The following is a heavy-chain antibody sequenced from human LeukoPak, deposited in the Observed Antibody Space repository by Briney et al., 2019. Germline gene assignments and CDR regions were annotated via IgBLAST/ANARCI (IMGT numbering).Heavy chain of an antibody. Sequence: PSETLSLTCTVSGGSISSSSYYWGWTRQPPGKGLEWIGSIYYSGSTYYNPSLKSRVTISVDTSKNQFSLKLSSVTAADTAVYYCARHCPYYYDSSGYYLDYWGQGTLVTVSS. J-gene: IGHJ4*02. CDR3: ARHCPYYYDSSGYYLDY. V-gene: IGHV4-39*01. CDR2: IYYSGST. CDR1: GGSISSSSYY. D-gene: IGHD3-22*01.